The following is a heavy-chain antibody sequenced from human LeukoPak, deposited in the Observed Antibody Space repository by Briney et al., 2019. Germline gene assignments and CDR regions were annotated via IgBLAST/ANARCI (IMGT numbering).Heavy chain of an antibody. CDR2: IYPGDSDT. Sequence: PGESLKISCKGSGYSFTSYWIGWVRQMPGKGLELMGIIYPGDSDTRYSPSFQGQVTISADKSISTAYLQWSSLKASDTAMYYCARLEYCSGGSCYSFGWFDPWGQGTLVTVSS. V-gene: IGHV5-51*01. D-gene: IGHD2-15*01. CDR1: GYSFTSYW. CDR3: ARLEYCSGGSCYSFGWFDP. J-gene: IGHJ5*02.